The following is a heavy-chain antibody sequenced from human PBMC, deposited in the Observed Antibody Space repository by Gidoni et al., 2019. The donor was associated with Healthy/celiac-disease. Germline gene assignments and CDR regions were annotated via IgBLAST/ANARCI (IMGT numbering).Heavy chain of an antibody. Sequence: QVQLVESGGGVVQPGRSLRLSCAASGFTFSSYGMHWVRQAPGKGLEWVAVIWYDGSNKYYADSVKGRFTISRDNSKNTLYLQMNSLRAEDTAVYYCARDPLSGSYPDYWGQGTLVTVSS. CDR3: ARDPLSGSYPDY. J-gene: IGHJ4*02. CDR1: GFTFSSYG. CDR2: IWYDGSNK. D-gene: IGHD1-26*01. V-gene: IGHV3-33*01.